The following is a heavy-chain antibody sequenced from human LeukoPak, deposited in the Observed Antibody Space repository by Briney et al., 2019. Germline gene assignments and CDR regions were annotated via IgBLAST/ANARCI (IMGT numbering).Heavy chain of an antibody. CDR2: IRYDGSDK. D-gene: IGHD3-9*01. CDR1: GFTSSNSG. Sequence: PGRSLTLSCVASGFTSSNSGMHWVRQAPGKGLEWVAIIRYDGSDKYYADSVKGRFTISRDNSKNTLYLQMNTPRAEDTAVYYCARENYDILTGYYGGFDYWGQGTLVTVSS. CDR3: ARENYDILTGYYGGFDY. J-gene: IGHJ4*02. V-gene: IGHV3-33*01.